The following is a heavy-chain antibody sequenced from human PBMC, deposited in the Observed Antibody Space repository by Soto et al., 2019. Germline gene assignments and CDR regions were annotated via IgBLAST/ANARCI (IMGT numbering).Heavy chain of an antibody. CDR1: GFTFSSYA. CDR3: AKGVKGYQYSSEPDAFDI. V-gene: IGHV3-23*01. D-gene: IGHD6-25*01. CDR2: ISGSGGST. J-gene: IGHJ3*02. Sequence: PGGSLRLSCAASGFTFSSYAMSWVRQAPGKGLEWVSAISGSGGSTYYADSVKGRFTISRDNSKNTLYLQMNSLRAEDTAVYYCAKGVKGYQYSSEPDAFDIWGQGTMVTVSS.